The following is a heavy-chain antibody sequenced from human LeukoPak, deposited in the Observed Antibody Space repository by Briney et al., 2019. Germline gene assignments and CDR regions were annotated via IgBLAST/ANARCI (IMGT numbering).Heavy chain of an antibody. D-gene: IGHD3-10*01. J-gene: IGHJ6*03. Sequence: PSETLSLTCTVSGGSISSYYWSWIRQPPGKGLEWIGYIYYSGSTNYNPSPKSRVTISVDTSKNQFSLKLSSVTAADTAVYYCARARSAYYYGSGTPYYYMDVWGKGTTVTVSS. CDR3: ARARSAYYYGSGTPYYYMDV. CDR2: IYYSGST. V-gene: IGHV4-59*01. CDR1: GGSISSYY.